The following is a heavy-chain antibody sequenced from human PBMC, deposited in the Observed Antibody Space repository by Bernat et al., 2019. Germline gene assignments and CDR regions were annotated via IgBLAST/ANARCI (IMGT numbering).Heavy chain of an antibody. V-gene: IGHV3-30*18. CDR1: GFTFSSYG. CDR2: MSYDGSNK. Sequence: QVQLVESGGGVVQPGRSLRLSCAASGFTFSSYGMHWVRQAPGKGLEWVAVMSYDGSNKYFADSVKGRFTISGDNSRNTLYLQMNSLRAEDTAVYYCAKDLEAWRCSGGSCYSSPFDYWGQGTLVTVSS. D-gene: IGHD2-15*01. CDR3: AKDLEAWRCSGGSCYSSPFDY. J-gene: IGHJ4*02.